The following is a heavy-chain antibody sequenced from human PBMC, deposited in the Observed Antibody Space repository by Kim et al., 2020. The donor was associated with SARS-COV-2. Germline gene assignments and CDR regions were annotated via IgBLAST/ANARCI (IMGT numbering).Heavy chain of an antibody. CDR2: IRSKAYGGTT. J-gene: IGHJ3*02. CDR3: TSQMIRYFDWLLPQTDAFDI. CDR1: GFTFGDYA. Sequence: GGSLRLSCTASGFTFGDYAMSWFRQAPGKGLEWVGFIRSKAYGGTTEYAASVKGRFTISRDDSKSIAYLQMNSLKTEDTAVYYCTSQMIRYFDWLLPQTDAFDIWGQGTMVTVSS. D-gene: IGHD3-9*01. V-gene: IGHV3-49*03.